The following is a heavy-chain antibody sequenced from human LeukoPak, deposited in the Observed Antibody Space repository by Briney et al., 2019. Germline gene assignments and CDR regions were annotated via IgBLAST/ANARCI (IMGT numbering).Heavy chain of an antibody. D-gene: IGHD3-22*01. CDR3: ARHYDSSGYSLDS. J-gene: IGHJ4*02. CDR1: GFTFSIYW. CDR2: INQAGGQK. Sequence: GGSLRVSCAASGFTFSIYWMTWVRQAPGKGLEWVANINQAGGQKNYLDSVKGRFTISRDNAKNSLYLEMDSLRADDTAVYYCARHYDSSGYSLDSWGQGTLVTVSS. V-gene: IGHV3-7*01.